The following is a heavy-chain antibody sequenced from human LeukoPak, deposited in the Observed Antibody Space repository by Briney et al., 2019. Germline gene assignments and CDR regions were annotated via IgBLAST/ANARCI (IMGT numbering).Heavy chain of an antibody. CDR2: ISIYNGNT. CDR3: ARELYASGLGDY. CDR1: GYTFTSYG. V-gene: IGHV1-18*01. Sequence: ASMKVSCKASGYTFTSYGISWVRQAPGQGLEWMGWISIYNGNTNYTQKLQGRLTMTRDTSTSTAYMELRGLKSDDTAIYYCARELYASGLGDYWGQGTLVTVSS. J-gene: IGHJ4*02. D-gene: IGHD3-10*01.